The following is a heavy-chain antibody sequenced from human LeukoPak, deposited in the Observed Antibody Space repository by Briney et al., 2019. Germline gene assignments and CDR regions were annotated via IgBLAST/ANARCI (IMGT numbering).Heavy chain of an antibody. J-gene: IGHJ3*02. Sequence: PGGSLRLSCAASGFTFSVYSMNWVRQAPGKGLEWPSYITSSSSTIYYADSVKGRFAISRDNAKNSLYLQMNSLRDEDTAVYYCVRDHLWAFDIWGQGTVVTVSS. V-gene: IGHV3-48*02. CDR1: GFTFSVYS. CDR2: ITSSSSTI. D-gene: IGHD3-3*02. CDR3: VRDHLWAFDI.